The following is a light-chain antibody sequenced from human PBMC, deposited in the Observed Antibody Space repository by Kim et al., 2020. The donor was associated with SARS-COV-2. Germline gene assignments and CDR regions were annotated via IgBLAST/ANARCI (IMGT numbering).Light chain of an antibody. CDR2: GAS. Sequence: EIVMTQSPATLSVSPGERATLSCRASQSVGSNLAWYQQKPGQAPRLLIYGASTRATGIPGRFSGSGSGTEFTLTISSLQSEDFAVYYCQQYNNWPPYTFGQGTKLEI. CDR1: QSVGSN. CDR3: QQYNNWPPYT. J-gene: IGKJ2*01. V-gene: IGKV3-15*01.